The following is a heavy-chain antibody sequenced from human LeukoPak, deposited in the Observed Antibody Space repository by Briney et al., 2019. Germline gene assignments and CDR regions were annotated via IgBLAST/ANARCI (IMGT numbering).Heavy chain of an antibody. CDR1: GFTFSTYR. CDR3: AKGEESSGLVSTYFDY. J-gene: IGHJ4*02. CDR2: IIGSGAGT. V-gene: IGHV3-23*01. Sequence: GGSLRLSCAASGFTFSTYRMNWVRQAPGKGLECVSSIIGSGAGTYYGDSVRGRFSISRDNSKNTVYLQVNSLRADDTAVYYCAKGEESSGLVSTYFDYWGRGTLVTVSS. D-gene: IGHD6-19*01.